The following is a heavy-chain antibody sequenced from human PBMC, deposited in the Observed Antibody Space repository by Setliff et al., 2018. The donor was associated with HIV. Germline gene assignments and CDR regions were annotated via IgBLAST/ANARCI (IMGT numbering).Heavy chain of an antibody. V-gene: IGHV1-2*02. Sequence: ASVKVPCKASGYTFTGYYIHWVRQAPGQGLQWMGWMDPKSGGANPAPIFQGRVTMTTDTSITSVYLELSGLTSADTAVYYCATGAIGYYPPFDFWGQGTLVTVSS. CDR2: MDPKSGGA. D-gene: IGHD2-2*03. CDR1: GYTFTGYY. J-gene: IGHJ4*02. CDR3: ATGAIGYYPPFDF.